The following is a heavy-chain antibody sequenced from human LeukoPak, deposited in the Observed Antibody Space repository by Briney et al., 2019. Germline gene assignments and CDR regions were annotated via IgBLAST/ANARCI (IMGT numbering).Heavy chain of an antibody. D-gene: IGHD6-6*01. CDR3: AKDVMAPRPQPFDY. V-gene: IGHV3-23*01. CDR1: GFTFRNYL. CDR2: ISSTGGTI. J-gene: IGHJ4*02. Sequence: QPGGSLRLSCAASGFTFRNYLMNWVRQAPGKGLEWVSFISSTGGTIYYADSVKGRFTISRDNSKNTLYLQMNSLRAGDTAVYYCAKDVMAPRPQPFDYWGQGTLVTVSS.